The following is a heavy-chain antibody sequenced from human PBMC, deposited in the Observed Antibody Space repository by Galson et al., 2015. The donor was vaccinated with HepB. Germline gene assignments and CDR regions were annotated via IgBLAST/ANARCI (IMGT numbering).Heavy chain of an antibody. D-gene: IGHD3-3*01. V-gene: IGHV3-21*01. CDR2: ISSSSSYI. CDR3: ARARSDRDAFDI. CDR1: GFTFSSYS. J-gene: IGHJ3*02. Sequence: SLRLSCAASGFTFSSYSMNWVRQAPGKGLEWVSSISSSSSYIYYADSVKGRFTISRDNAKNSLYLQMNSLRAGDTAVYYCARARSDRDAFDIWGQGTMVTVSS.